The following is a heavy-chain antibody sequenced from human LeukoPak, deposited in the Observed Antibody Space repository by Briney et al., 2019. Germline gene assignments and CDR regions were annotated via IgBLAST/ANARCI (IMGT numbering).Heavy chain of an antibody. CDR3: ARDFKPGFDS. Sequence: GGSLRLSCAASGFSFSTYWMNWVRQAPGKGLVWVSRIKGDGSSTVYADSVKGRFTVSRDNAKNTLYLQMNSLSAEDTAVYYCARDFKPGFDSWGQGTLVTVSS. V-gene: IGHV3-74*01. CDR2: IKGDGSST. J-gene: IGHJ4*02. CDR1: GFSFSTYW.